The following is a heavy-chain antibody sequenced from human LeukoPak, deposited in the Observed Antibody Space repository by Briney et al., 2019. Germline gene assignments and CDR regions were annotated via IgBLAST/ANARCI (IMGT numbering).Heavy chain of an antibody. J-gene: IGHJ4*02. CDR3: ARGLYCSAGSCRLDN. CDR2: ISAYNGNT. V-gene: IGHV1-18*01. CDR1: GYTFISYF. D-gene: IGHD2-15*01. Sequence: ASVKVSFKASGYTFISYFITWVRQAPGQGLEWMGWISAYNGNTHYAQKLQGRVTMTTDTSTNTAYMELRSLRSDDSAVYYCARGLYCSAGSCRLDNWGQGTLVTVSS.